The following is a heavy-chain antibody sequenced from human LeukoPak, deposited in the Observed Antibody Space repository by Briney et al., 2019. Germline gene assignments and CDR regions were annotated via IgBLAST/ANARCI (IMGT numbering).Heavy chain of an antibody. CDR1: GFTFSSYG. J-gene: IGHJ4*02. Sequence: GGSLRLYCAASGFTFSSYGMHWVRQAPGKGLEWVAVISYDGSNKYYADSVKGRFTISRDNSKNTLYLQMNSLRAEDTAVYYCAKDLRGYSYGYELDYWGQGTLVTVSS. D-gene: IGHD5-18*01. CDR3: AKDLRGYSYGYELDY. CDR2: ISYDGSNK. V-gene: IGHV3-30*18.